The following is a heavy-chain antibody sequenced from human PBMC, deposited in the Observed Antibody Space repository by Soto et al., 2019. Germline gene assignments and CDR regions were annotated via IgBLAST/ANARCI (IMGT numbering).Heavy chain of an antibody. Sequence: SVKVSCKASGGTFSNFVISRVRQAPGQGLEWMGGNIPIFGTANYAQKFQGRVTIIADESTGTTYMELTSLRSEDTAVYYCARAPILVGETTYENYFDYWGQGTLVTVSS. J-gene: IGHJ4*02. D-gene: IGHD2-21*01. V-gene: IGHV1-69*13. CDR3: ARAPILVGETTYENYFDY. CDR2: NIPIFGTA. CDR1: GGTFSNFV.